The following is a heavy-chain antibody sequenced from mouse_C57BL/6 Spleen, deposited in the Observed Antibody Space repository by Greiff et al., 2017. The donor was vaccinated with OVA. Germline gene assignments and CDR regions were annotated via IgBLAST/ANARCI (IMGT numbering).Heavy chain of an antibody. CDR1: GYAFSSSW. J-gene: IGHJ4*01. CDR2: IYPGDGDT. Sequence: QVQLKQSGPELVKPGASVKISCKASGYAFSSSWMNWVKQRPGKGLEWIGRIYPGDGDTNYNGKFKGKATLTADKSSSTAYMQLSSLTSEDSAVYFCARLYYSNEGNYYAMDYWGQGTSVTVSS. CDR3: ARLYYSNEGNYYAMDY. V-gene: IGHV1-82*01. D-gene: IGHD2-5*01.